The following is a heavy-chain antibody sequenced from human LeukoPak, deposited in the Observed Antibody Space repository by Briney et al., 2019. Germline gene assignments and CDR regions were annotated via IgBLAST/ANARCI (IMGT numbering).Heavy chain of an antibody. CDR1: GYTFTSYG. CDR3: ARVHGLFGGSYGGFDY. D-gene: IGHD1-26*01. CDR2: ISAYNGNT. J-gene: IGHJ4*02. V-gene: IGHV1-18*01. Sequence: ASVKVSCKASGYTFTSYGISWVRQAPGQGLEWMGWISAYNGNTNYAQKLQGRVTVTTDTSTSTAYMELRSLRSDDTAVYYCARVHGLFGGSYGGFDYWGQGTLVTVSS.